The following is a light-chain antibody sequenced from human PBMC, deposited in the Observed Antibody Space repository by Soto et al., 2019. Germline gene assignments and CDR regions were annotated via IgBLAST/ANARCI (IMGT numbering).Light chain of an antibody. Sequence: QSVLTQPASVSGSPGQSITISCTGTSNDLGSYNYVSWYQQHPGKAPKLVIYEVINRPSGLSDRFSGSKSGNTASLTIAGLQAEDEADYYCSSYTTSRTWVFGGGTKLTVL. CDR2: EVI. J-gene: IGLJ3*02. CDR3: SSYTTSRTWV. CDR1: SNDLGSYNY. V-gene: IGLV2-14*01.